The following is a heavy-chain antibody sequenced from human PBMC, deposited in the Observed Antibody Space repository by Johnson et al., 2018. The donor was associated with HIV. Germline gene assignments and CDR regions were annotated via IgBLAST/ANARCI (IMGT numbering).Heavy chain of an antibody. CDR2: ISYDGSNK. CDR1: GFTLSDYY. D-gene: IGHD6-13*01. CDR3: AKDEAQTLASAGREAFDC. V-gene: IGHV3-30*18. Sequence: QVQLVESGGALVQPGGSLRLSCAGSGFTLSDYYMSWVRQAPGKGLEWVAVISYDGSNKYYADSVKGRFSISRDNSKNTLHILMNWLRPGDTAVYYWAKDEAQTLASAGREAFDCWGQGIAVTV. J-gene: IGHJ3*01.